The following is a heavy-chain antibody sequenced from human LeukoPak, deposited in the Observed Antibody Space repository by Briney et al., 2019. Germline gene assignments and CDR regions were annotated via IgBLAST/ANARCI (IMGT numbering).Heavy chain of an antibody. Sequence: ASVKVSCKASGYTFTGYYMHWVRQAPGQGLEWMGWINPNSGGTSYAQKFQGRVTMTRDTSISTAYMELSRLRSDDTAAYYCARFLYYYGSGRYFEAYYFDYWGQGTLVTVSS. V-gene: IGHV1-2*02. J-gene: IGHJ4*02. CDR2: INPNSGGT. D-gene: IGHD3-10*01. CDR3: ARFLYYYGSGRYFEAYYFDY. CDR1: GYTFTGYY.